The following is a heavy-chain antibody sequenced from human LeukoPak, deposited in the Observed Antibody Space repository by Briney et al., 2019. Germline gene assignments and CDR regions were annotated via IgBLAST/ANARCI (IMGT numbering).Heavy chain of an antibody. Sequence: APVKVSCKTSGYFFTAFYIHWVRQSPGQRLEWMGWIHPRRGDTNYAQKIQGRVTMTRDTSISTAYLDLSSPRSDDTAVYYCARDGDYGTGSYYRGCIDSWGQETPGTVSP. V-gene: IGHV1-2*02. D-gene: IGHD3-10*01. J-gene: IGHJ4*02. CDR1: GYFFTAFY. CDR3: ARDGDYGTGSYYRGCIDS. CDR2: IHPRRGDT.